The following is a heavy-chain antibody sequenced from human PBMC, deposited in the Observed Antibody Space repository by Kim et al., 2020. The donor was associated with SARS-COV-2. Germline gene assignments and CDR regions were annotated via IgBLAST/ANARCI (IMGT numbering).Heavy chain of an antibody. D-gene: IGHD2-2*01. V-gene: IGHV4-59*01. CDR3: ARGRTVVVPAAWGYYYYDMDV. J-gene: IGHJ6*03. CDR1: GGSISSYY. CDR2: IYYSGST. Sequence: SETLSLTCTVSGGSISSYYWSWIRQPPGKGLEWIGYIYYSGSTNYNPYLKRRVTISVDTSKNQFSLKLSSVTAADAAVDYCARGRTVVVPAAWGYYYYDMDVWGKGRAITVSS.